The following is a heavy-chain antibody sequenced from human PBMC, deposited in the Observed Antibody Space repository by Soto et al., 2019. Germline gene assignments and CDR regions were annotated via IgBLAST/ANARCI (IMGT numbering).Heavy chain of an antibody. V-gene: IGHV3-48*01. CDR1: GFTFSSYS. D-gene: IGHD3-3*01. CDR2: ITSTSSTI. J-gene: IGHJ3*02. Sequence: EVQLVESGGGLVQPGGSLRLSCAASGFTFSSYSMNWVRQAPGKGLEWVSYITSTSSTIYYADSVKGRFTISRDNAKNSLYLQMNSLRAEDTGLYYCARDNADRRNYDFWSGYYARAFDIGGQGTMVTVSS. CDR3: ARDNADRRNYDFWSGYYARAFDI.